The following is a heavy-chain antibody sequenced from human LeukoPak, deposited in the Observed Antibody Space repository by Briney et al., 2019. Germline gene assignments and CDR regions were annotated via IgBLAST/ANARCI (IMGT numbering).Heavy chain of an antibody. Sequence: PSETLSLTCTVSGGSISSGGYYWSWIRQHPGKGLEWIGYIYDSGSTYYNPSLKSRVTISVDTSKNQFSLKLSSVTAADTAVYYCARGRLAVAGPFDYWGQGTLVTVSS. J-gene: IGHJ4*02. CDR1: GGSISSGGYY. CDR3: ARGRLAVAGPFDY. V-gene: IGHV4-31*03. CDR2: IYDSGST. D-gene: IGHD6-19*01.